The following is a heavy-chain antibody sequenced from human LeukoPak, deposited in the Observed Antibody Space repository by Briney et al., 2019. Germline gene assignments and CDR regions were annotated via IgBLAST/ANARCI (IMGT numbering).Heavy chain of an antibody. CDR3: AKTGVAAVAAFFDY. D-gene: IGHD6-19*01. Sequence: GGSLRLSCAASGFTFSSYAMSWVRQAPGKGLEWVSAISGSGGSTYYADSVKGRFTISRDNSENTLYLQMNSLRAEDTAVYYCAKTGVAAVAAFFDYWGQGTLVTVSS. CDR1: GFTFSSYA. CDR2: ISGSGGST. J-gene: IGHJ4*02. V-gene: IGHV3-23*01.